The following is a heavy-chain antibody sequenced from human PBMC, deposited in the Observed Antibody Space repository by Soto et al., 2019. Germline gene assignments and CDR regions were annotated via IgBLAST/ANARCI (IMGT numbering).Heavy chain of an antibody. CDR3: AREKPGINGTTYPDGIDY. CDR2: IWYDGSNK. J-gene: IGHJ4*02. CDR1: GFTFSSYG. V-gene: IGHV3-33*01. Sequence: PGGSLRLSCAASGFTFSSYGMHWVRQAPGKGLEWVAVIWYDGSNKYYADSVKGRFTISRDNSKNTLYLQMNSLRAEDTAVYYCAREKPGINGTTYPDGIDYWGQGTLVTVSS. D-gene: IGHD1-7*01.